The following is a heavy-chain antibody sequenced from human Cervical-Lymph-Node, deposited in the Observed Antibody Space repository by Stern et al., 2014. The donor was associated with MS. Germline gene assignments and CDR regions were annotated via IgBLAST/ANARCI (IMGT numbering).Heavy chain of an antibody. V-gene: IGHV3-48*01. CDR1: GFTFSNYS. Sequence: VQLVESGGGLVQPGGSLRLSCAASGFTFSNYSMNWVRQAPGKGLEWVSHIGRTGETIYYADFSNGRITISRDKAKNSLYLQMNSLRAEDTAVYYCAGTNHLAVWGQGTLVTVSS. CDR3: AGTNHLAV. J-gene: IGHJ4*02. CDR2: IGRTGETI. D-gene: IGHD1-14*01.